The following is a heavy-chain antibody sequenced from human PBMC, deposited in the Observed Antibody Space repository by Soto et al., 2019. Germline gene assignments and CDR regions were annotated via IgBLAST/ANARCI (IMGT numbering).Heavy chain of an antibody. Sequence: SGTPSLTCSVSCGSISSNIFYWGWVRPPPGKGLEWIATVHYSGSTYYTPSLKSRVTISADTSNNQFSLRLNSVTAADTAVYYCARQHYYDSSGYYSWNWGQGTLVTVSS. V-gene: IGHV4-39*01. CDR3: ARQHYYDSSGYYSWN. J-gene: IGHJ4*02. CDR1: CGSISSNIFY. CDR2: VHYSGST. D-gene: IGHD3-22*01.